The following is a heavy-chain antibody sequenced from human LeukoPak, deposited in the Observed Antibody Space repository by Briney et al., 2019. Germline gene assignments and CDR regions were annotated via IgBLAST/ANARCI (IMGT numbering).Heavy chain of an antibody. CDR3: ANFERTVAGPYNWFDP. Sequence: GGSLRLSCAASGFTFSSYAMSWVRQAPGKGLEWVSAISGNGVSTYYADSVKGRFTISRDNSKNMVYMQMNSLRVDDTAVYYCANFERTVAGPYNWFDPWGQGTLVTVSS. D-gene: IGHD6-19*01. CDR2: ISGNGVST. V-gene: IGHV3-23*01. J-gene: IGHJ5*02. CDR1: GFTFSSYA.